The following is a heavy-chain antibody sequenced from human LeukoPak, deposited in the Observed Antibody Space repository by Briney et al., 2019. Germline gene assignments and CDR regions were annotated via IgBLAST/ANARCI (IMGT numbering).Heavy chain of an antibody. J-gene: IGHJ4*02. CDR3: ARDWYYDSAGYFPY. D-gene: IGHD3-22*01. V-gene: IGHV3-33*01. Sequence: GGSLRLSCAASGFTFSRYAMHWVRQAPGKGLEWVACIWNDGSNQNYADSVKGRFTISRDNSKKMVYMQMNSLRVDDTAVYYCARDWYYDSAGYFPYWVLGTLVTVSS. CDR1: GFTFSRYA. CDR2: IWNDGSNQ.